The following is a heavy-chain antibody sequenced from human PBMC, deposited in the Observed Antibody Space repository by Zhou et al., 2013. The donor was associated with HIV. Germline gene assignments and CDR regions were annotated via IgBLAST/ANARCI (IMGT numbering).Heavy chain of an antibody. CDR3: AREQYSGKSHDAFDI. V-gene: IGHV1-69*05. J-gene: IGHJ3*02. CDR2: IIPLFGTA. Sequence: QVQLVQSGAEVKKPGSSVKVSCKASGGTFSTYAINWVRQAPGQGLEWMGGIIPLFGTANYAQKFQGRITITTDESTSTAYMELNNLRSEDTAVYFCAREQYSGKSHDAFDIWGQGTMVTISS. D-gene: IGHD1-26*01. CDR1: GGTFSTYA.